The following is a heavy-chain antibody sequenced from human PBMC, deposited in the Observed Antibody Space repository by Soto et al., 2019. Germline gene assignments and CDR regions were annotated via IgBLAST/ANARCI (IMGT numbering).Heavy chain of an antibody. CDR3: ARAGYSYGYKHYYYYMGV. Sequence: PGGSLRLSCAASGFTFSSYGMHWVRQAPGKGLEWVAVIWYDGSNKYYADSVKGRFTISRDNSKNTLYLQMNSLRAEDTAVYYCARAGYSYGYKHYYYYMGVWGKGTTVTVSS. D-gene: IGHD5-18*01. V-gene: IGHV3-33*01. CDR2: IWYDGSNK. J-gene: IGHJ6*03. CDR1: GFTFSSYG.